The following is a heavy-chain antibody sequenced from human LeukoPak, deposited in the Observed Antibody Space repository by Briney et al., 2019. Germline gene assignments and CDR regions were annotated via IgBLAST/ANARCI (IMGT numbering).Heavy chain of an antibody. Sequence: PGGSLRLSCAASGFTFSSYGMHWVRQAPGKGLEWVSAISGSGGGTYYADSVKGRFTISRDNSKNTLYLQMNSLRAEDTAVHYCAKKRWLHPPFDYWGQGTLVTVSS. V-gene: IGHV3-23*01. CDR1: GFTFSSYG. CDR2: ISGSGGGT. CDR3: AKKRWLHPPFDY. J-gene: IGHJ4*02. D-gene: IGHD5-24*01.